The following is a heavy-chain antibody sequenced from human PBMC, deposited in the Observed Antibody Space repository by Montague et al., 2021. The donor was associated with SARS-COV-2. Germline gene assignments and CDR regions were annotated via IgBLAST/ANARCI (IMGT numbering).Heavy chain of an antibody. V-gene: IGHV4-39*01. Sequence: SETLSLTCTVSGGSISSSNYSWGWILQPPGQGLEWTVCIYYSGSTYYNLSLQSRVTISADTSKNQFSLKLSSVTAADTAVYYCARRESMVRGVIITFSSPLDYWGQGTLVTVSS. D-gene: IGHD3-10*01. CDR3: ARRESMVRGVIITFSSPLDY. CDR2: IYYSGST. J-gene: IGHJ4*02. CDR1: GGSISSSNYS.